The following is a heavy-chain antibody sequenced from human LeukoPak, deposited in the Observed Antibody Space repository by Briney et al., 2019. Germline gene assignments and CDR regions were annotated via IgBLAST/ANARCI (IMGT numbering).Heavy chain of an antibody. CDR3: ARSSAGVPFDY. J-gene: IGHJ4*02. Sequence: SETLSLTCTVSGGSISTGSYYWGWVRQPPGKGREYIGSISYSGTTYYNPSLKSRVTISVDTSKNQFSLNLSSVSAADTAVYYCARSSAGVPFDYWGQGTLVTVSS. CDR2: ISYSGTT. CDR1: GGSISTGSYY. D-gene: IGHD6-13*01. V-gene: IGHV4-39*01.